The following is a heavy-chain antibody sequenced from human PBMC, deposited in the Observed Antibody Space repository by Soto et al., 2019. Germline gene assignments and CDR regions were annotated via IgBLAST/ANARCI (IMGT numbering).Heavy chain of an antibody. CDR1: GGTFSSYA. J-gene: IGHJ4*02. D-gene: IGHD2-2*01. Sequence: QVQLVQSGAEVKKPGSSVKVSCKASGGTFSSYAISWVRQAPGQGLEWMGGIIPIFGTANYAQKFQGRVTITADKSTSTAYMELSSLRPEDTAVYYCARADCSSTSCQGIFGPPPGDYWGQGTLVTVSS. V-gene: IGHV1-69*06. CDR2: IIPIFGTA. CDR3: ARADCSSTSCQGIFGPPPGDY.